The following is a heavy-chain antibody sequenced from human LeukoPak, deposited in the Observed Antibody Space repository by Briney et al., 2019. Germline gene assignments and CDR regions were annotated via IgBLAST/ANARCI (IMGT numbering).Heavy chain of an antibody. CDR1: GGSISSYY. J-gene: IGHJ6*03. V-gene: IGHV4-4*09. CDR2: IYTSGCT. CDR3: ARESGYYDSSAQRYYYYYMDV. Sequence: SETLSLTCPVTGGSISSYYCSWIRQPPSKELAGIGYIYTSGCTNYNPSLKSRVTISVDTSKNQFSLKLSSVTAADTAVYYCARESGYYDSSAQRYYYYYMDVWGKGTTVTVSS. D-gene: IGHD3-22*01.